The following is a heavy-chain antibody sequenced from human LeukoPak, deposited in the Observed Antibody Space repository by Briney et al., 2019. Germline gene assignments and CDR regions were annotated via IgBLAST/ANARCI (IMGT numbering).Heavy chain of an antibody. V-gene: IGHV1-8*03. D-gene: IGHD2-8*02. CDR3: AKRPTGGVDY. J-gene: IGHJ4*02. Sequence: ASVKVSCKASGYTFTSYDINWVRQATGQGLEWMGWMNPNSGNTGYAQKFQGRVTITRNTSISTAYMELNSLRAEDTAVYYCAKRPTGGVDYWGQGTLVTVSS. CDR2: MNPNSGNT. CDR1: GYTFTSYD.